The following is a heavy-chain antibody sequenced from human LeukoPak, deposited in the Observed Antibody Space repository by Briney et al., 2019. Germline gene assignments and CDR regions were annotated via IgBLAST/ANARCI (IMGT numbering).Heavy chain of an antibody. J-gene: IGHJ4*02. CDR1: GFTFSSYA. D-gene: IGHD3-22*01. CDR2: ISGSGGST. Sequence: PGGSLRLSCAASGFTFSSYAMSWVRQDPGKGLEWVSAISGSGGSTYYADSVKGRFTISRDNSKNTLYLQMNSLRAEDTAVYYCAKVAYYYDSSGYYYGYYFDYWGQGTLVTVSS. CDR3: AKVAYYYDSSGYYYGYYFDY. V-gene: IGHV3-23*01.